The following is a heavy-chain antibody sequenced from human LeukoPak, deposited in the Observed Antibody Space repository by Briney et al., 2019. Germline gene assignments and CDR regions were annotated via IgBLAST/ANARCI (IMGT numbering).Heavy chain of an antibody. CDR2: ISSSSSYI. Sequence: GGSLRLSCAASGFTFSSYSMNWVRQAPGKGLEWVSSISSSSSYIYYADSVKGRFTISRDNAKNSLYLQMNSLRAEDTAVYYCARDSLVVVAATSAQSDYWGQGTLVTVSP. J-gene: IGHJ4*02. V-gene: IGHV3-21*01. CDR3: ARDSLVVVAATSAQSDY. D-gene: IGHD2-15*01. CDR1: GFTFSSYS.